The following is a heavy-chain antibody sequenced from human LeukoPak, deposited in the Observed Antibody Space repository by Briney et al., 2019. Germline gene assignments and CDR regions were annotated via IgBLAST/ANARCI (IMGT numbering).Heavy chain of an antibody. CDR2: ISSSSGTI. V-gene: IGHV3-48*01. D-gene: IGHD1-26*01. CDR1: GFTFSSYS. Sequence: GGSLRLSCAASGFTFSSYSMNWVRQAPGKGLEWVSYISSSSGTIYYADSVKGRFTISRDNAKNSLYLQMNSLRAEDTAVYYCVTGRGSPIWGQGTLVTVSS. J-gene: IGHJ4*02. CDR3: VTGRGSPI.